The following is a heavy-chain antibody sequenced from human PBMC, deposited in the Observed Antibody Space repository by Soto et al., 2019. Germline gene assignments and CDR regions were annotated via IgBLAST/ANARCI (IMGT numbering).Heavy chain of an antibody. Sequence: EVQLVESGGDLVQPGGSLKLSCAASGFTFSGSTMHWVRQASGKGLEWVGRIRRRAKNYATVYAESVKGRFIIYRDDSKNTAYPQMNSLKTDAAAVYYCTRNFDGSDYFSPDVAYWGQGTLVTVSS. D-gene: IGHD3-22*01. CDR1: GFTFSGST. CDR2: IRRRAKNYAT. J-gene: IGHJ4*02. CDR3: TRNFDGSDYFSPDVAY. V-gene: IGHV3-73*02.